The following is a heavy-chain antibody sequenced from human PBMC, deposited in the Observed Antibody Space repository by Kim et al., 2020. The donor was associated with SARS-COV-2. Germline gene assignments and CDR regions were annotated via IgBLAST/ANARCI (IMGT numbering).Heavy chain of an antibody. CDR3: ARDLGYGGNPPAY. V-gene: IGHV1-46*01. D-gene: IGHD4-17*01. Sequence: YAQRFQGRVTMTRDTSTSTVYMELSSLSSEDTAVYYCARDLGYGGNPPAYWGQGTLVTVSS. J-gene: IGHJ4*02.